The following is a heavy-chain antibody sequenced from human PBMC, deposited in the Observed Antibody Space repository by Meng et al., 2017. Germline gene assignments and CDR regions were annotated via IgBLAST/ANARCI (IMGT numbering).Heavy chain of an antibody. CDR2: INHSGST. D-gene: IGHD6-6*01. Sequence: GLLQPSVTRSLSCAGYSHSVTVYYCRRIRQPPGKGLDWIGEINHSGSTNSTPSLKRRVTISVDTSKNQFSLKLSSVTAADTAVYYCARRGIAARPFYYWGQGTLVTVSS. J-gene: IGHJ4*02. CDR3: ARRGIAARPFYY. V-gene: IGHV4-34*01. CDR1: SHSVTVYY.